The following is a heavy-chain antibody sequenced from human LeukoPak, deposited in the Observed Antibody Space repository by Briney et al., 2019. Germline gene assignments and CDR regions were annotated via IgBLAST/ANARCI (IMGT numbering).Heavy chain of an antibody. Sequence: GASVKVSCKASGYTFTSYGISWVRQAPGQGLEWMGWMNPNSGNTGYAQKFQGRVTMTRNTSISTAYMELSSLRSEDTAVYYCARAEGYLRGSGTPPPPWGQGTLVTVSS. CDR3: ARAEGYLRGSGTPPPP. J-gene: IGHJ5*02. V-gene: IGHV1-8*02. D-gene: IGHD3-10*01. CDR1: GYTFTSYG. CDR2: MNPNSGNT.